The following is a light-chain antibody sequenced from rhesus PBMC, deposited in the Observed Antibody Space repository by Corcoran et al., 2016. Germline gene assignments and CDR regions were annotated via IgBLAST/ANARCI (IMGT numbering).Light chain of an antibody. V-gene: IGKV1-22*01. J-gene: IGKJ1*01. Sequence: DIQMTQSPSSLSASVGDTVTITCRASQSISSWLAWYQQKPGKAPKVLIYKASSVKSGVPSRFRGSGSGTDFTRTISSLQSEDFATYYCQQYNSSPPTFGQGTKVESK. CDR2: KAS. CDR1: QSISSW. CDR3: QQYNSSPPT.